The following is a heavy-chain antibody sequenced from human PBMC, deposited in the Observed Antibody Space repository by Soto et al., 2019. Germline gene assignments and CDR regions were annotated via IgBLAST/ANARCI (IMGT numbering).Heavy chain of an antibody. J-gene: IGHJ4*02. CDR2: IDSSSIAI. CDR3: ARFVEWLDS. Sequence: PGGSLRLSCVASAFTFSDYSMTWVRQVPGKGLEWVSYIDSSSIAIYYSDSVKGRFTISRDNAKNSLYLQMDSLRDEDTAVYYCARFVEWLDSWGQGTLVTVSS. CDR1: AFTFSDYS. D-gene: IGHD3-3*01. V-gene: IGHV3-48*02.